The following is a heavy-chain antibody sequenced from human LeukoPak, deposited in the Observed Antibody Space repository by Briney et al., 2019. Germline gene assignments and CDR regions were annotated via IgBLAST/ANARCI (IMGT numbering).Heavy chain of an antibody. D-gene: IGHD3-16*02. J-gene: IGHJ3*02. Sequence: GASLRLSCEASGYTFSSYAMSWVRQAPGKGLEWVAAISGSGGSTYYADAVKGRFTISRDKSKNTLYMQMNSLRAEDTAVYYCALNGREVPSGAFDIWGRGTMVTVSS. CDR2: ISGSGGST. CDR1: GYTFSSYA. V-gene: IGHV3-23*01. CDR3: ALNGREVPSGAFDI.